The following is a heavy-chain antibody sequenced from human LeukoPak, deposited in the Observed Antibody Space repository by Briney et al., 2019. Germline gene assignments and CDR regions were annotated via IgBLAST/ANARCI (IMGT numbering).Heavy chain of an antibody. Sequence: GGSLRLSCAASGFTFSNYAMGWVRQAPGEGLEWVSAISGSGGNTYYADSVNGRLTISRDNSQNTFFLQMNSLRADDTAIYYCAKCLTSTGTCYFDYWGQGTLVTVSS. CDR2: ISGSGGNT. CDR1: GFTFSNYA. D-gene: IGHD1-1*01. V-gene: IGHV3-23*01. J-gene: IGHJ4*02. CDR3: AKCLTSTGTCYFDY.